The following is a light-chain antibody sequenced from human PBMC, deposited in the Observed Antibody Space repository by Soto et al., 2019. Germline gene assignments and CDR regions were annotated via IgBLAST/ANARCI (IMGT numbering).Light chain of an antibody. V-gene: IGKV1-5*01. CDR3: QQYHRYSWT. J-gene: IGKJ1*01. CDR1: QRISSS. CDR2: DAS. Sequence: DIQMTQSPSTLSASGGGRVSIACRARQRISSSLAWYQQKPGKAPKLLIYDASSLESGVPSRFSGSGSGTEFTLSINSLQPQDFATYYCQQYHRYSWTFGQGTKVEIK.